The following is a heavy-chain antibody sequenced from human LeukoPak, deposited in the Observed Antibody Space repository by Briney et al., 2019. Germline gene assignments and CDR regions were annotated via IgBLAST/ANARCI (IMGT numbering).Heavy chain of an antibody. Sequence: AAVKVSCKASGYTFTSYGISWVRQAPGQGLGWMGWIRAYNGNTNYAQKLQGRVTMTTDKSTSTAYMELRSLRSDDTAVYYCARDSLRCSSTSCYKPAGWVAFDIWGQGTMLTVSS. CDR2: IRAYNGNT. CDR1: GYTFTSYG. CDR3: ARDSLRCSSTSCYKPAGWVAFDI. V-gene: IGHV1-18*01. D-gene: IGHD2-2*02. J-gene: IGHJ3*02.